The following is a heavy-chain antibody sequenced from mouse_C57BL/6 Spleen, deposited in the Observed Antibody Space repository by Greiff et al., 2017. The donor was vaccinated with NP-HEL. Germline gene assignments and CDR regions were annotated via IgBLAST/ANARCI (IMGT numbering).Heavy chain of an antibody. Sequence: VQLQQPGAELVMPGASVKLSCKASGYTFTSYWMHWVKQRPGQGLEWIGEIDPSDSYTNYNQKFKGKSTLTVDKSSSTAYMQLSSLTSEDSAVYYCAIRRGYAMDYWGQGTSVTVSS. D-gene: IGHD1-2*01. V-gene: IGHV1-69*01. CDR1: GYTFTSYW. CDR2: IDPSDSYT. CDR3: AIRRGYAMDY. J-gene: IGHJ4*01.